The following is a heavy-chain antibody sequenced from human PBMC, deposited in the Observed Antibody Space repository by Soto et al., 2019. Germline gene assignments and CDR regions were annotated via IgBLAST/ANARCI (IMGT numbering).Heavy chain of an antibody. CDR3: ARGSGDGYKYYYYGMDV. D-gene: IGHD5-12*01. CDR1: GGTFSSYA. J-gene: IGHJ6*02. V-gene: IGHV1-69*12. Sequence: QVQLVQSGAEVKKPGSSVKVSCKASGGTFSSYAISWVRQAPGQGLEWMGGIIPIFGTANYAQKFQGRVTITADESTSTAYRELSSLRSEDTAVYYCARGSGDGYKYYYYGMDVWGQGTTVTVSS. CDR2: IIPIFGTA.